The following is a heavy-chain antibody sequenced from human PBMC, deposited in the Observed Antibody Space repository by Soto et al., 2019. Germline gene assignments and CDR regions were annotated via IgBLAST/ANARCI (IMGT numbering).Heavy chain of an antibody. J-gene: IGHJ4*02. Sequence: GGPRTLSCALSGFPLEKYGMNWVGQAPGKGLEWVSSISFSGDYIYYADSVKGRFTISRDNARNSLYLQMNRLGVDDTALYFCARATYNLTHEYWGQGTQVTVSS. CDR3: ARATYNLTHEY. CDR1: GFPLEKYG. V-gene: IGHV3-21*01. D-gene: IGHD3-9*01. CDR2: ISFSGDYI.